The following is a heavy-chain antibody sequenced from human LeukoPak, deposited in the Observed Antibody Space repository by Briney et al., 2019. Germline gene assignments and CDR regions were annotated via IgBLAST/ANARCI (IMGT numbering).Heavy chain of an antibody. J-gene: IGHJ3*02. Sequence: QPGGSLRLSCAASGFTFSSYWMSWVRQAPGKGLEWVANIKQDGSEKYYVDSVKGRFTISRDNAKNSLYLQINSLRAEDTAVYYCARDQGGYYDFWSGYPHDAFDIWGQGTMVTVSS. V-gene: IGHV3-7*01. CDR1: GFTFSSYW. D-gene: IGHD3-3*01. CDR2: IKQDGSEK. CDR3: ARDQGGYYDFWSGYPHDAFDI.